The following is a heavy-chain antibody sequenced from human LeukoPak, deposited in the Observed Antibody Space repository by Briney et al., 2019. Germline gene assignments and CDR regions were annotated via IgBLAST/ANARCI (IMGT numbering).Heavy chain of an antibody. CDR3: ARHRSYQYYFDY. J-gene: IGHJ4*02. CDR1: GGSISSGSYY. CDR2: IYTSGST. V-gene: IGHV4-61*02. D-gene: IGHD3-16*02. Sequence: PSQTLSLTCTVSGGSISSGSYYWSWIQQPAGKGLEWIGRIYTSGSTNYNPSLKSRVTISVDTSKNQFSLKLSSVTAADTAVYYCARHRSYQYYFDYWGQGTLVTVSS.